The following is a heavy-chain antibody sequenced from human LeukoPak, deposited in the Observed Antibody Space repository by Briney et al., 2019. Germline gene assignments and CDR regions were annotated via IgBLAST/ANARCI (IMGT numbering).Heavy chain of an antibody. CDR3: AKSGSQFLGVINDVFDM. CDR2: ISGSGTGT. Sequence: PGGSLRLSCAASGFTFNNYVMSWVRQAPGKGLEWVSVISGSGTGTYYADSVKGRFTISRDNSKNTLYLQMNSLRAEDTAVYYCAKSGSQFLGVINDVFDMWGQGTLATVSS. CDR1: GFTFNNYV. V-gene: IGHV3-23*01. D-gene: IGHD3-3*01. J-gene: IGHJ3*02.